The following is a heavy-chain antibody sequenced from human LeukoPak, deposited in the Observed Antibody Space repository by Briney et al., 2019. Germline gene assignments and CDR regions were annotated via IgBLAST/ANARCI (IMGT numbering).Heavy chain of an antibody. V-gene: IGHV6-1*01. CDR1: GDSVSSNSAA. Sequence: SQTLSLTCAISGDSVSSNSAAWNWIRQSPSRGLEWLGRTYYRSKWYNDYAVSVKSRITINPDTSKNQFSLQLNSVTPEDTAVYYCARVTYDSSGYRQNWFDPWGQGTQVTVSS. CDR2: TYYRSKWYN. J-gene: IGHJ5*02. CDR3: ARVTYDSSGYRQNWFDP. D-gene: IGHD3-22*01.